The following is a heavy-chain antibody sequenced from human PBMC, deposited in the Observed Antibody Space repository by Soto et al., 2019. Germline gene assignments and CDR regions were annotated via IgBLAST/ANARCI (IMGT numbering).Heavy chain of an antibody. CDR2: INQDGSEK. D-gene: IGHD2-15*01. CDR3: VIYFHIVVVVAATRRYYYYMDV. Sequence: GGSLRLSCAASGFTFSSYWMSWVRQAPGKGLEWVANINQDGSEKNFVDSVKGRFTISRDNAKNSLYLQMNSLRDEDTAVYYCVIYFHIVVVVAATRRYYYYMDVWGKGTTVTVSS. CDR1: GFTFSSYW. V-gene: IGHV3-7*01. J-gene: IGHJ6*03.